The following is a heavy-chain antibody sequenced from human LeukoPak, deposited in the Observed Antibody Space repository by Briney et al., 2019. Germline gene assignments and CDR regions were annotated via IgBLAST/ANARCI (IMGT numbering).Heavy chain of an antibody. CDR2: IYTSGST. Sequence: SETLSLTCSVSGDSITNYYWNWIRQPAGKGLEWIGRIYTSGSTNYNPSLKSRVTISVDTSKNQFSLKLSSVTAADTAVYYCARVGSYYASGTFYYYMDVWGKGTTVTISS. CDR3: ARVGSYYASGTFYYYMDV. CDR1: GDSITNYY. J-gene: IGHJ6*03. D-gene: IGHD3-10*01. V-gene: IGHV4-4*07.